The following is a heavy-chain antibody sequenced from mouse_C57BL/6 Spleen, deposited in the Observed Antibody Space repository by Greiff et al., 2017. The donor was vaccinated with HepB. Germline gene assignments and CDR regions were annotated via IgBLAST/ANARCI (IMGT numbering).Heavy chain of an antibody. Sequence: EVQLQQSGPGLVKPSQSLSLTCSVTGYSITSGYYWNWIRQFPGNKLEWMGYISYDGSNNYNPTLKNRIPITRDTSKNQFFLKLNSVTTEDTATYYCARDSSYAMDYWGQGTSVTVSS. J-gene: IGHJ4*01. CDR2: ISYDGSN. CDR1: GYSITSGYY. D-gene: IGHD1-1*01. V-gene: IGHV3-6*01. CDR3: ARDSSYAMDY.